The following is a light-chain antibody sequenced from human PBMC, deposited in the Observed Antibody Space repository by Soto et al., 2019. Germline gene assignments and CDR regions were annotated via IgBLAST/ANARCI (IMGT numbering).Light chain of an antibody. Sequence: DIVLTQSPGTLSSSPGERATLSCRASQSVSSNYLAWYQQKPGQAPRLLIYGASSRATGIPDRFSGSGSGTDFTLTISRLEPEDFAVYYCQQYDSSPLTFGQGTKVEIK. CDR1: QSVSSNY. CDR2: GAS. CDR3: QQYDSSPLT. J-gene: IGKJ1*01. V-gene: IGKV3-20*01.